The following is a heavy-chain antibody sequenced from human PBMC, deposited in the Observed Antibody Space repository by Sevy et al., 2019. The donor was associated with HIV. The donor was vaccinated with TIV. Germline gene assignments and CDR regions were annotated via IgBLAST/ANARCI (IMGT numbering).Heavy chain of an antibody. Sequence: ASVKVSCKASGGTFSSYGISWVRQAPGQGLEWMGGFIPILGTVNYAQKFQGRVTITADESTQTAYMELSSLRSEDTAVYYCARGGGNGWYYFDYWGQETLVTVSS. J-gene: IGHJ4*02. V-gene: IGHV1-69*13. CDR3: ARGGGNGWYYFDY. D-gene: IGHD6-19*01. CDR1: GGTFSSYG. CDR2: FIPILGTV.